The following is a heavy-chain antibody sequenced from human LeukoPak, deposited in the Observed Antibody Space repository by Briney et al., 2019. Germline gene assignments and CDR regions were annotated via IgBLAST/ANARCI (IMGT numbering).Heavy chain of an antibody. V-gene: IGHV1-18*01. CDR3: ARGGYYYDSSGLGWGY. Sequence: ASVKVSCKASGYTFTSYGISWVRQAPGQGLEWMGWISAYNGNTNYAQKLQGRVTMTTDTSTPTAYMELRSLRSDDTAVYYCARGGYYYDSSGLGWGYWGQGTLVTVSS. D-gene: IGHD3-22*01. J-gene: IGHJ4*02. CDR1: GYTFTSYG. CDR2: ISAYNGNT.